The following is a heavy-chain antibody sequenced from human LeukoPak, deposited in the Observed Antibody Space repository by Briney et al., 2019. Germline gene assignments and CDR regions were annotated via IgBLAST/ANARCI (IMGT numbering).Heavy chain of an antibody. CDR3: ARGVGYCGGHCPTRPPSVPSNWFDP. V-gene: IGHV4-34*01. J-gene: IGHJ5*02. CDR1: GGSFSGYY. Sequence: NPSETLSLTCAVYGGSFSGYYWSWIRQPPGKGLDWIGEINHSGSTNYNPSLKSRVTISVDTSKHQFSLKLSSVTAADTAVYYCARGVGYCGGHCPTRPPSVPSNWFDPWAQGTLVTVSS. CDR2: INHSGST. D-gene: IGHD2-21*02.